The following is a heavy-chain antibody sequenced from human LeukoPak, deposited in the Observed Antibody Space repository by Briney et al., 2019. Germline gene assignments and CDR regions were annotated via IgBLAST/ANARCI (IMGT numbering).Heavy chain of an antibody. CDR3: AREPGLNYYDSSGYGWCDP. CDR1: GGTFSSYA. V-gene: IGHV1-69*05. D-gene: IGHD3-22*01. J-gene: IGHJ5*02. Sequence: SVKVSCKASGGTFSSYAISWVRQAPGQGLEWMGGIIPIFGTANYAQKFQGRVAITTDESTSTAYMELSSLRSEDTAVYYCAREPGLNYYDSSGYGWCDPWGQGTLVTVSS. CDR2: IIPIFGTA.